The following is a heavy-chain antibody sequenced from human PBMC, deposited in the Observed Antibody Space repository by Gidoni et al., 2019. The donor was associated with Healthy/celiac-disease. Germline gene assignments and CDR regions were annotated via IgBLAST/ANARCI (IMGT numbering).Heavy chain of an antibody. V-gene: IGHV1-24*01. J-gene: IGHJ4*02. Sequence: QVQLVQSGAEVQKPGASVKVSCKVSGYTPTELSMHWVRQAPGKGLEWMGGFDPEDGETIYAQKFQGRVTMTEDTSTDTAYMELSSLRSEDTAVYYCATDAGPGYCSSTSCYDFDYWGQGTLVTVSS. CDR3: ATDAGPGYCSSTSCYDFDY. D-gene: IGHD2-2*01. CDR2: FDPEDGET. CDR1: GYTPTELS.